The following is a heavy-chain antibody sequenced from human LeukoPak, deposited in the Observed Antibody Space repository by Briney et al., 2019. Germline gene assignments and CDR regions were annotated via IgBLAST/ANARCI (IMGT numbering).Heavy chain of an antibody. J-gene: IGHJ4*02. CDR3: ARGYGSSVNGPSFDY. Sequence: SETLSLTCAVSGGSISSGGYSWSWIRQPPGKGLEWIGYMYHSGSTYHNPSLKSRVTISVDRSKNQFSLELNSVTAADTAVYYCARGYGSSVNGPSFDYWGQGTLVTVSS. V-gene: IGHV4-30-2*01. CDR2: MYHSGST. D-gene: IGHD3-22*01. CDR1: GGSISSGGYS.